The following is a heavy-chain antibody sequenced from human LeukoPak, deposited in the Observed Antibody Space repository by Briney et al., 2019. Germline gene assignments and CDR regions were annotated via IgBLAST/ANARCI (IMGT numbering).Heavy chain of an antibody. CDR1: GFTFSSYG. Sequence: GGSLRLSCAASGFTFSSYGMPWVRQAPGKGLEWVAFIRYDGSNKYYADSVKGRFTISRDNSKNTLYLQMNSLRAEDTAVYYCAKDRSGYDGYYGMDVWGQGTTVTVSS. CDR2: IRYDGSNK. D-gene: IGHD5-12*01. J-gene: IGHJ6*02. CDR3: AKDRSGYDGYYGMDV. V-gene: IGHV3-30*02.